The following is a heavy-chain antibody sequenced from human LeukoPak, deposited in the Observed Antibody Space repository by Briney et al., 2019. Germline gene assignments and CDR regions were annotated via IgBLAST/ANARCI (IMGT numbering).Heavy chain of an antibody. V-gene: IGHV4-59*01. CDR1: GGSISSYY. CDR3: ARSVAATRYYYYYYMDV. J-gene: IGHJ6*03. Sequence: SETLSLTCTVSGGSISSYYWSWIRQPPGKGLEWIGYIYYSGSTNYNPSLKSRVTISVDTSKNQFSLKLSSVTAADTAVYYCARSVAATRYYYYYYMDVWGKGTTVTISS. D-gene: IGHD2-15*01. CDR2: IYYSGST.